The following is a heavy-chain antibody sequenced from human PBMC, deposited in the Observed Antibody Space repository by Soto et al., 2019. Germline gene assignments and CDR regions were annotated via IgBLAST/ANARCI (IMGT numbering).Heavy chain of an antibody. Sequence: GGSLRLSCAASGFTFSSYAMSWVRQAPGKGLEWVSAISGSGGSTYYADSVKGRFTISRDNSKNTLYLQMNSLRAEDTAGYDCANDQSCGPDHRDGSNDAFDIWGQGTMVTVSS. CDR1: GFTFSSYA. D-gene: IGHD2-21*01. J-gene: IGHJ3*02. V-gene: IGHV3-23*01. CDR3: ANDQSCGPDHRDGSNDAFDI. CDR2: ISGSGGST.